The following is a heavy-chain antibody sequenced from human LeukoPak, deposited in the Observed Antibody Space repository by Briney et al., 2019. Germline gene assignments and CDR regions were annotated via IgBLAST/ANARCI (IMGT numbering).Heavy chain of an antibody. J-gene: IGHJ4*02. CDR3: ARDRGYSYGYPLDY. Sequence: GASVKVSCKASGYAFTNYHMFWVRQAPGQGLEWMGWINPNSGGTNYAQKFQGWVTMTRDTSISTAYMELSRLRSDDTAVYYCARDRGYSYGYPLDYWGQGTLVTVSS. CDR2: INPNSGGT. V-gene: IGHV1-2*04. CDR1: GYAFTNYH. D-gene: IGHD5-18*01.